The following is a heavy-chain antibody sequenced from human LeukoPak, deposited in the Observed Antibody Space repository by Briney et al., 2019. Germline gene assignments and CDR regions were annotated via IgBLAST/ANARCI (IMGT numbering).Heavy chain of an antibody. CDR2: IWHDGSDK. CDR1: GFIFSHFG. V-gene: IGHV3-33*01. J-gene: IGHJ6*02. D-gene: IGHD1-1*01. Sequence: GVSLRLSCAASGFIFSHFGMHWVREATGRGVEGGAVIWHDGSDKYDADSVKCRFSISRDNSKNTLYLQVNSLRVEDTAVYYCARDPGMGIWNALDVWVQGTTVTVSS. CDR3: ARDPGMGIWNALDV.